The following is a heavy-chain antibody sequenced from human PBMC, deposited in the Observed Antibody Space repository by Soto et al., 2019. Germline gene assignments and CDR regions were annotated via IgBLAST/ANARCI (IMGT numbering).Heavy chain of an antibody. D-gene: IGHD3-10*01. Sequence: SETLSLTCTVSGGSVSGGSYYWNWIRQPPGKGLEWIGYIYYSGSSNYNPSLKSRVTISIDTSKNQFSLKLSSVTAADTAVYYCAGGYGSGSYSASYVYWGQGTLVTVS. CDR2: IYYSGSS. J-gene: IGHJ4*02. V-gene: IGHV4-61*01. CDR3: AGGYGSGSYSASYVY. CDR1: GGSVSGGSYY.